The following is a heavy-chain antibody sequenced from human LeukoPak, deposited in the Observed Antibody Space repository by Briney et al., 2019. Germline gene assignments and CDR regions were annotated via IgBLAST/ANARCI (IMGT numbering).Heavy chain of an antibody. V-gene: IGHV1-18*04. Sequence: ASVKVSCKASGYTFTGYYMHWVRQAPGQGLEWMGWISAYNGNTKYPQKLQGRVTMTTDTSMSTAYMELRSLRSDDTAVYYCARGPIIDIVIVPAADDYYYMDVWGKGTTVTVSS. CDR3: ARGPIIDIVIVPAADDYYYMDV. CDR2: ISAYNGNT. CDR1: GYTFTGYY. D-gene: IGHD2-2*01. J-gene: IGHJ6*03.